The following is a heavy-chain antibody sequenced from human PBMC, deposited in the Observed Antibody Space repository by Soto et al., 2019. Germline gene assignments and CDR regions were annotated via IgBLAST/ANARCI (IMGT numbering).Heavy chain of an antibody. Sequence: QVQLVESGGGVVQPGRSLRLSCAASGFTFSSYGMHWVHQAPGKGLEWVAVIWYDGSNKYYADSVKGRFTISRDNSKNTLYLQMNSLRAEDTAVYYCASHDSSGYTRDYWGQGTLVTVSS. J-gene: IGHJ4*02. CDR1: GFTFSSYG. CDR2: IWYDGSNK. D-gene: IGHD3-22*01. CDR3: ASHDSSGYTRDY. V-gene: IGHV3-33*01.